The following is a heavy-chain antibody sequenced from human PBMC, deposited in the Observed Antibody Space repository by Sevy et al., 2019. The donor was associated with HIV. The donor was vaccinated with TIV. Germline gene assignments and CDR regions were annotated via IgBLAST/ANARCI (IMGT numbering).Heavy chain of an antibody. D-gene: IGHD6-13*01. CDR2: IIPIFGTA. V-gene: IGHV1-69*13. CDR3: ARGRAAAEHDLNYYYYYGMDV. Sequence: ASVKVSCKASGGTFSSYAISWVRQAPGQGLEWMGGIIPIFGTANYAQKFQGRVTITADESTSTAYMELSSLRSEDTAVYYCARGRAAAEHDLNYYYYYGMDVSGQGTSVTVSS. CDR1: GGTFSSYA. J-gene: IGHJ6*02.